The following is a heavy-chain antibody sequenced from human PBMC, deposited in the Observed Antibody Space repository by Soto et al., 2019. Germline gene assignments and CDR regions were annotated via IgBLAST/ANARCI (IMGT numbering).Heavy chain of an antibody. D-gene: IGHD3-10*01. Sequence: AISGSGGSTYYADSVKGRFTISRDNSKNTLYLQMNSLRAEDTAVYYCAKVWFGEFPPPFDYWGQGTLVTVSS. J-gene: IGHJ4*02. V-gene: IGHV3-23*01. CDR2: ISGSGGST. CDR3: AKVWFGEFPPPFDY.